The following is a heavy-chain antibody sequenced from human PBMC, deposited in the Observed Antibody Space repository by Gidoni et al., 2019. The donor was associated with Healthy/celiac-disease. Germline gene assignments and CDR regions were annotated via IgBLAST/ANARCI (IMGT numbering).Heavy chain of an antibody. CDR3: ARPRGSGWYSS. Sequence: EVQLVESGGGLVQPGGSLRLPCAASGSTFRSYWMSWVRQAPGKGLEWVANIKQDGSEKYYVDSGKCRFTSSRDNAKNSLYLQMNSLRAEDTAVYYCARPRGSGWYSSWGQGTLVTVSS. CDR2: IKQDGSEK. J-gene: IGHJ5*02. CDR1: GSTFRSYW. D-gene: IGHD6-19*01. V-gene: IGHV3-7*01.